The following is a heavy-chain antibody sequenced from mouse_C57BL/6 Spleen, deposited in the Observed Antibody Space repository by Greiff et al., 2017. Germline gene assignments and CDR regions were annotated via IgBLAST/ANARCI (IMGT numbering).Heavy chain of an antibody. D-gene: IGHD2-3*01. Sequence: EVKLQQSGPELVKPGASVKISCKASGYTFTDYYMNWVKQSHGKSLEWIGDINPNNGGTSYNQKFKGKATLTVDKSSSTAYMELRSLTSEDSAVYYCARGYDGYYVGYYAMDYWGQGTSVTVSS. CDR2: INPNNGGT. V-gene: IGHV1-26*01. CDR1: GYTFTDYY. CDR3: ARGYDGYYVGYYAMDY. J-gene: IGHJ4*01.